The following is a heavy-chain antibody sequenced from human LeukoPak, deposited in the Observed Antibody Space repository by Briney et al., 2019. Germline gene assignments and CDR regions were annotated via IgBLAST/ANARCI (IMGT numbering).Heavy chain of an antibody. CDR2: ISSSSSYI. CDR1: GFTFSSYS. J-gene: IGHJ5*02. CDR3: SRDLRHGGIGTDP. D-gene: IGHD3-16*01. V-gene: IGHV3-21*01. Sequence: GGSLRLSCAASGFTFSSYSMNWVRQAPGKGLEWVSSISSSSSYIYYADSVNGRFTISRDNANNSLYLHMNILRAEATACYYWSRDLRHGGIGTDPWGQGTLVTVSS.